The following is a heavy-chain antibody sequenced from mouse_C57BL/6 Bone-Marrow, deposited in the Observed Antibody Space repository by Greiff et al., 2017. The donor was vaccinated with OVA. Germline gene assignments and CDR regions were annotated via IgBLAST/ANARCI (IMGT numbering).Heavy chain of an antibody. CDR2: ISSGSSTI. D-gene: IGHD2-1*01. Sequence: EVKLVESGGGLVKPGGSLKLSCAASGFTFSDYGMHWVRQAPEKGLEWVAYISSGSSTIYYADTVKGRFTISRDNAKNTLFLQMTNLRTEDTDMYYCARRVRWVRAYYYAMDYWGQGTSVTVSS. J-gene: IGHJ4*01. V-gene: IGHV5-17*01. CDR3: ARRVRWVRAYYYAMDY. CDR1: GFTFSDYG.